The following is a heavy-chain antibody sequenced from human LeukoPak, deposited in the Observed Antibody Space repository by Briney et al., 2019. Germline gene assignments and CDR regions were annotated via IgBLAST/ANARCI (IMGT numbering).Heavy chain of an antibody. J-gene: IGHJ4*02. Sequence: SVKVSCKASGGTFSSYAISWVRQAPGQGLECMGGIIPIFGTANYAQKFQGRVTITTDESTSTAYMELSSLRSEDTAVYYCARRQSSTSCYQCDYWGQGTLVTVSS. CDR3: ARRQSSTSCYQCDY. CDR2: IIPIFGTA. V-gene: IGHV1-69*05. D-gene: IGHD2-2*01. CDR1: GGTFSSYA.